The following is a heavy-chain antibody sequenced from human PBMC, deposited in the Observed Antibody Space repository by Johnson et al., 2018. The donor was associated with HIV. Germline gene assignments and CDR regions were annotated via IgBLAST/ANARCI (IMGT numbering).Heavy chain of an antibody. CDR1: AFTFSDYY. D-gene: IGHD6-19*01. V-gene: IGHV3-11*04. CDR2: ISSSSDII. Sequence: QVQLVESGGGLVKPGGSLRLSCAASAFTFSDYYMNWIRQAPGKGLEWISYISSSSDIIYYADSVKGRFTISRDNAKNSLYLQMNSLRAEDTAVYYCAKVRGWYPDAFDIWGQGTMVTVSS. J-gene: IGHJ3*02. CDR3: AKVRGWYPDAFDI.